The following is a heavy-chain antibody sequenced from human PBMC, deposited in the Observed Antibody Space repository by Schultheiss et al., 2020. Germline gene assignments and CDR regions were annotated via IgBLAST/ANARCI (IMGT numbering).Heavy chain of an antibody. CDR3: ARAGYSSSPGGMDV. J-gene: IGHJ6*04. CDR1: GFTFSSYA. CDR2: IGTAGDT. V-gene: IGHV3-13*01. D-gene: IGHD6-13*01. Sequence: GESLKISCAAAGFTFSSYAMSWVRQAPGKGLEWVSAIGTAGDTYYPGSVKGRFTISRDNAKNTLYLQMNSLRAEDTAVYYCARAGYSSSPGGMDVWGKGTTVTVSS.